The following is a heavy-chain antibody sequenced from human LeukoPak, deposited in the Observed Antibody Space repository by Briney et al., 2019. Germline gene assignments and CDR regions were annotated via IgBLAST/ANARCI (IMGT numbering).Heavy chain of an antibody. J-gene: IGHJ4*02. CDR2: ISVHNGNT. CDR3: ARDYYDILTGYYNFDY. V-gene: IGHV1-18*01. CDR1: GYNFNSYG. D-gene: IGHD3-9*01. Sequence: ASVKVSCKASGYNFNSYGTSWVRQTPGQGLEWMGWISVHNGNTNYAQKLQGRVIMTTDTSTSTAYMELRSLRSDDTAVYYCARDYYDILTGYYNFDYWGQGTLVTVSS.